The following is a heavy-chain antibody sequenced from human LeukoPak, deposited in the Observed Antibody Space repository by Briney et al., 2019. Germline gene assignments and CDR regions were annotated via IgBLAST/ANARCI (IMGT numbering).Heavy chain of an antibody. CDR1: GYTFTAHY. Sequence: ASVKVSCKASGYTFTAHYLHWVRQAPGQGLELMGRINPSSGGTNCGQKFQGRVTMTRDTSISTAYMELSRLRSDDTAVYYCARDPPYYDSSGYPSAYYYMDVWGKGTTVTVSS. D-gene: IGHD3-22*01. J-gene: IGHJ6*03. CDR2: INPSSGGT. CDR3: ARDPPYYDSSGYPSAYYYMDV. V-gene: IGHV1-2*06.